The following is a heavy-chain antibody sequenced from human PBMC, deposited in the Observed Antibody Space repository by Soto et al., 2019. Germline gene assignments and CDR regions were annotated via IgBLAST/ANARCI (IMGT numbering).Heavy chain of an antibody. J-gene: IGHJ5*02. CDR2: IIPIFGTA. CDR1: GGTFSSYA. Sequence: ASVKVSCKASGGTFSSYAISWVRQAPGQGLEWMGGIIPIFGTANYAQKFQGRVTITADESTSTAYMELSSLRSEDTAVYYCASHTQIGGQWLVRGVGWFDPWRQGTLVTVSP. V-gene: IGHV1-69*13. D-gene: IGHD6-19*01. CDR3: ASHTQIGGQWLVRGVGWFDP.